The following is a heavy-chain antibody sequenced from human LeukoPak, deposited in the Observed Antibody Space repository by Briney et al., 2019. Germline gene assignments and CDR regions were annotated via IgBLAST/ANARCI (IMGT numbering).Heavy chain of an antibody. V-gene: IGHV1-69*05. CDR1: GGTFSSYA. D-gene: IGHD6-13*01. CDR3: AREGGIAAAVDY. J-gene: IGHJ4*02. CDR2: IIPIFGTA. Sequence: SVKVSCKASGGTFSSYAISWVRQAPGRGLEWMGRIIPIFGTANYAQKFQGRVTITTDESTSTAYMELSSLRSEDTAVYYCAREGGIAAAVDYWGQGTLVTVSS.